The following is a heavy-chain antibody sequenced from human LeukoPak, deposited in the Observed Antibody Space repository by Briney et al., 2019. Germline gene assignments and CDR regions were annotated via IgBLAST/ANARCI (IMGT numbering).Heavy chain of an antibody. Sequence: QPGGSLTLSCAASGFTFRIYCMTWVRQSPGKGPEWVATIKESENEGYYVDSVKGRFTISRDNAKNSLHLHMNSLRAEDTAVYYCARVGADLKNYYMVVWGKGTTVTVSS. J-gene: IGHJ6*03. V-gene: IGHV3-7*01. CDR1: GFTFRIYC. CDR3: ARVGADLKNYYMVV. CDR2: IKESENEG.